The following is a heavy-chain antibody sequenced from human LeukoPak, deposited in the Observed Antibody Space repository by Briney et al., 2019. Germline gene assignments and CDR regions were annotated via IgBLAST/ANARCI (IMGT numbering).Heavy chain of an antibody. V-gene: IGHV4-39*01. CDR1: GGSISSSSYY. D-gene: IGHD1-1*01. CDR2: IYYSGTT. J-gene: IGHJ4*02. Sequence: SSETLSLTCTVSGGSISSSSYYWGWSRQPPGEGLEWIGTIYYSGTTYYTPSLGSRVTISLDPSKNQFSLKLTSVTAADTAVYYCARRSTKENGFDFWGQGTLVTVSS. CDR3: ARRSTKENGFDF.